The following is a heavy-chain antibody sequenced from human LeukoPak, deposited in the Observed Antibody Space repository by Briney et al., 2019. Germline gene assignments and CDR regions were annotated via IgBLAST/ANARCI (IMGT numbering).Heavy chain of an antibody. Sequence: GGSLRLSCAASGFTFSSYWMSWVRQAPGKGLEWVANIKQDGSEKYYVDSVKGRFTISRDNAKNSLYLQMNSLRAEDTAVYYCARRYFDWFLGAGGSLDIWGQGTMVTVSS. CDR3: ARRYFDWFLGAGGSLDI. CDR2: IKQDGSEK. J-gene: IGHJ3*02. V-gene: IGHV3-7*01. D-gene: IGHD3-9*01. CDR1: GFTFSSYW.